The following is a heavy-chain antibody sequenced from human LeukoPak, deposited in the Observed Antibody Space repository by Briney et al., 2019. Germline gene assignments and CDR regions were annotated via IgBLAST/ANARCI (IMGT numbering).Heavy chain of an antibody. Sequence: GGSLRLSCAAPGFTFSSYAMHWVRQAPGKGLEWVAVISYDGSNKYYADSVKGRFTISRDNSKNTLYLQMNSLRAEDTAVYYCARENVVVVAAALGYWGQGTLVTVSS. J-gene: IGHJ4*02. D-gene: IGHD2-15*01. CDR3: ARENVVVVAAALGY. CDR2: ISYDGSNK. CDR1: GFTFSSYA. V-gene: IGHV3-30*04.